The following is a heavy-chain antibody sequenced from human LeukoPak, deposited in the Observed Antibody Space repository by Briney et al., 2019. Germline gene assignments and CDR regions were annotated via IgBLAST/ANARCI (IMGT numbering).Heavy chain of an antibody. CDR2: ISGSGGSS. CDR3: AKKAGNDYGGRSFDH. Sequence: GGSLRLSCAASGFTFSSYVMSWVRQAPGKGLEWVSAISGSGGSSDCADSVKGRFTNSRDNSKNTLYLQMNSLRAEDTAIYYCAKKAGNDYGGRSFDHWGQGTLVTVSS. J-gene: IGHJ4*02. CDR1: GFTFSSYV. D-gene: IGHD4-23*01. V-gene: IGHV3-23*01.